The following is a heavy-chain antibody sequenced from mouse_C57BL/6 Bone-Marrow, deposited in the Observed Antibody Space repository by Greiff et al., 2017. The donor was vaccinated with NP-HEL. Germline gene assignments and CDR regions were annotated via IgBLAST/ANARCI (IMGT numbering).Heavy chain of an antibody. V-gene: IGHV5-15*01. CDR2: ISNLAYSI. J-gene: IGHJ3*01. CDR3: ARQGIYYGLWFAY. Sequence: EVKLMESGGGLVQPGGSLKLSCAASGFTFSDYGMAWVRQAPRKGPEWVAFISNLAYSIYYADTVTGRFTISRENAKNTLYLEMSSLRSEDTAMYYCARQGIYYGLWFAYWGQGTLVTVSA. D-gene: IGHD2-1*01. CDR1: GFTFSDYG.